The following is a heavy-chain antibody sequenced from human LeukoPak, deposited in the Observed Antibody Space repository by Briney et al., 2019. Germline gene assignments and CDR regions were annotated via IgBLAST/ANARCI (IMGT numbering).Heavy chain of an antibody. V-gene: IGHV3-30*03. CDR3: ARDRIQLWAGDGAFDI. CDR1: GFTFSSYG. Sequence: GRSLRLSCAASGFTFSSYGMHWVRQAPGKGLEWVAVISYDGSNKYYADSVKGRFTISRDNSKNTLYLQMNSLRAEDTAVYYCARDRIQLWAGDGAFDIWGQGTMVTVSS. CDR2: ISYDGSNK. J-gene: IGHJ3*02. D-gene: IGHD5-18*01.